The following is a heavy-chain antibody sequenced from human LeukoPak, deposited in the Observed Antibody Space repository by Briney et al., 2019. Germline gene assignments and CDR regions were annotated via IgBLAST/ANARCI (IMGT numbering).Heavy chain of an antibody. CDR1: GYTFTGYY. J-gene: IGHJ5*02. D-gene: IGHD3-10*01. V-gene: IGHV1-2*02. Sequence: ASVKVSCKASGYTFTGYYMHWVRQAPGQGLGWMGWINPNSGGTNYAQKFQGRVTMTRDTSISTAYMELSRLRSDDTAVYYCARARVRANWFDPWGQGTLVTVSS. CDR2: INPNSGGT. CDR3: ARARVRANWFDP.